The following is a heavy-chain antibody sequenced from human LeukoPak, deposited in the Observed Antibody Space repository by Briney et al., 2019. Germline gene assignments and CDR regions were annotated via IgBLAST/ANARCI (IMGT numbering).Heavy chain of an antibody. V-gene: IGHV3-74*01. CDR3: VRDRDGYNY. CDR1: GFIFSNYV. D-gene: IGHD5-24*01. J-gene: IGHJ4*02. CDR2: INSDGSDK. Sequence: GGSLRLTCAASGFIFSNYVMQWVRQAPGKVLVWVSRINSDGSDKRYADSVKGRFTISRDNAKNTLYLQMSSLRVEDSAVYYCVRDRDGYNYWGQGTLVTVSS.